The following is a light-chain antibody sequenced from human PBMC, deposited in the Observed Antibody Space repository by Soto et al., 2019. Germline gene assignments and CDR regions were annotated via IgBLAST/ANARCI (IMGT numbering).Light chain of an antibody. CDR1: QSLSDW. J-gene: IGKJ4*01. CDR3: QQYDTYPLS. V-gene: IGKV1-5*03. CDR2: SAS. Sequence: DIQLTQSPSTLSASVGDRVTITCRASQSLSDWLAWYQQIPGTAHKLLIYSASSLEDGVPSRFSGSGYGTEFTLTISSLQPDDFATYYRQQYDTYPLSFGGGTKVEIK.